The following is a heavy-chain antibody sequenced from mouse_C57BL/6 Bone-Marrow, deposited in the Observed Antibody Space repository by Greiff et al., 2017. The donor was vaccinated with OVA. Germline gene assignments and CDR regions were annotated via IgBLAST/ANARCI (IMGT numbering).Heavy chain of an antibody. J-gene: IGHJ2*01. CDR1: GYTFTDYY. D-gene: IGHD1-1*01. V-gene: IGHV1-76*01. CDR2: IYPGSGNT. Sequence: VQLQQSGAELVRPGASVKLSCKASGYTFTDYYINWVKQRPGQGLEWIARIYPGSGNTYYNEKFKGKATLTAEKSSSTAYMQLSSLTSEDSAVYFCAEGTVVATGYFDYWGQGTTLTVSS. CDR3: AEGTVVATGYFDY.